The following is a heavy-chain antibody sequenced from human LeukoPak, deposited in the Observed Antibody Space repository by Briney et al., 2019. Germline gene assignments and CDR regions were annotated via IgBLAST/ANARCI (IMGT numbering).Heavy chain of an antibody. D-gene: IGHD2-2*02. CDR3: ASIEGYCSSTSCYTEGGAFDI. CDR2: IYYSGST. Sequence: SETLSLTCTVSGGSISSGGYYWSWIRQHPGKGLEWIGYIYYSGSTYYNPSLKSRVTISVDTSKNQFSLKLSSVTAADTAVYYCASIEGYCSSTSCYTEGGAFDIWGQGTMVTVSS. CDR1: GGSISSGGYY. J-gene: IGHJ3*02. V-gene: IGHV4-31*03.